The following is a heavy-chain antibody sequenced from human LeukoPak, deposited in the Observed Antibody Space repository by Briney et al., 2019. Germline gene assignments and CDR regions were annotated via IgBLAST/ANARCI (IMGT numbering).Heavy chain of an antibody. D-gene: IGHD5-18*01. J-gene: IGHJ4*02. V-gene: IGHV3-23*01. CDR2: ISGGGGST. Sequence: GGSLRLSCAASGFTFTSYSMNWVRQAPGKGLEWVSTISGGGGSTYYADSMKGRFTISRDNSKNTLYLQGNSLRAEDTAVYYCAKGLMRTAMVPPFDYWGQGTLVTVSS. CDR3: AKGLMRTAMVPPFDY. CDR1: GFTFTSYS.